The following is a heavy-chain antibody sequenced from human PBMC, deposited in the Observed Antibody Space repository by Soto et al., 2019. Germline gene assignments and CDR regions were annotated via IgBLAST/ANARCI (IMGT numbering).Heavy chain of an antibody. J-gene: IGHJ4*02. D-gene: IGHD3-22*01. V-gene: IGHV1-69*13. CDR1: GGTFSSYA. Sequence: ASVKVSCKASGGTFSSYAISWVRQAPGQGLEWMGGIIPIFGTANYAQKFQGRVTITADESTSTAYMELSSLRSEDTAVYYCARDRYYDSSGLFDYWGQGTLVTVSS. CDR3: ARDRYYDSSGLFDY. CDR2: IIPIFGTA.